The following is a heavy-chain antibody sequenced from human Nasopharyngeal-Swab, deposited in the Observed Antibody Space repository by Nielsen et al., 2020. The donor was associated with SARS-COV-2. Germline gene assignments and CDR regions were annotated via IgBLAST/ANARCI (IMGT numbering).Heavy chain of an antibody. CDR2: INSDGTST. CDR3: ARGSVYHTLLY. Sequence: GESLKISCAAPGFRNNWVHWVRQAPGKGLVWFSRINSDGTSTAYADSVKGRFTISRDNAKNSLFLQMNNLRAEDTAVYYCARGSVYHTLLYWGQGTLVTVS. J-gene: IGHJ4*02. V-gene: IGHV3-74*01. D-gene: IGHD3-3*01. CDR1: GFRNNW.